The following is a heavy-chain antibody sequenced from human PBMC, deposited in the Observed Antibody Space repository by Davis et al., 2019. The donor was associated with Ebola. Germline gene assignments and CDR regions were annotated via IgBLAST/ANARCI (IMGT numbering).Heavy chain of an antibody. J-gene: IGHJ6*02. V-gene: IGHV3-74*01. CDR3: ARGSRNMDV. CDR2: ISSDGSNT. CDR1: GFTFSSYW. Sequence: PGGSLRLSCAASGFTFSSYWMHWVRQVPGKGLVWVSYISSDGSNTGYADSVKGRFTISRDNAKDSLYLQMNSLRAEDTAVYYCARGSRNMDVWGQGTTVTVSS.